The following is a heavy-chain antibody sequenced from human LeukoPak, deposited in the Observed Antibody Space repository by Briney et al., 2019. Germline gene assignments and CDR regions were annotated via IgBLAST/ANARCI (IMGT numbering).Heavy chain of an antibody. V-gene: IGHV1-24*01. CDR2: FDPEDGET. CDR1: GYTLTELS. Sequence: ASVQVSCKVSGYTLTELSMHWVRQAPGKGLEGMGGFDPEDGETIYAQKFQGRDTMTEYTPTDTAYMELSSLRSEDTAVYYCATAAVAGTGRAPGVYFDYWGQGTLVTVSS. D-gene: IGHD6-19*01. J-gene: IGHJ4*02. CDR3: ATAAVAGTGRAPGVYFDY.